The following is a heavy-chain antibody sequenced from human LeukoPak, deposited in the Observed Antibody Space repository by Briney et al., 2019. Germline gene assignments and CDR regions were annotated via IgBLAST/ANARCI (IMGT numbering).Heavy chain of an antibody. CDR3: ARDGPVVVPAAIPDY. CDR2: ISAYNGNT. CDR1: GYTFTSYG. V-gene: IGHV1-18*01. Sequence: GASVKVSCKASGYTFTSYGISWVRQAPGQGLEWMGWISAYNGNTNYAQKLQGRVTMTTDTSTSTAYMELRSLRSDDTAVYYCARDGPVVVPAAIPDYWGQGTLVTVSS. D-gene: IGHD2-2*01. J-gene: IGHJ4*02.